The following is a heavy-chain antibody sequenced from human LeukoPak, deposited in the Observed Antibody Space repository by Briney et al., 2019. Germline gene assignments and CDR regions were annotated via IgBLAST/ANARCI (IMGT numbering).Heavy chain of an antibody. CDR1: GGSISSGGYY. V-gene: IGHV4-31*03. J-gene: IGHJ4*02. D-gene: IGHD3-22*01. CDR2: IYYSGSA. CDR3: ACTRYDSPDY. Sequence: PSETLSLTCTVSGGSISSGGYYWSWIRQHPGKGLEWIGYIYYSGSAYYNPSLKSRVTISVDTSKNQFSLKLSSVTAADTAVYYCACTRYDSPDYWGQGTLVTVSS.